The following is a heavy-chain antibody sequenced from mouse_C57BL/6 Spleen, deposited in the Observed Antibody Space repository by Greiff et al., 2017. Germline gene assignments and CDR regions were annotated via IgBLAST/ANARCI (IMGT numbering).Heavy chain of an antibody. CDR1: GFTFSDYG. V-gene: IGHV5-17*01. Sequence: EVKLVESGGGLVKPGGSLKLSCAASGFTFSDYGMHWVRQAPEKGLEWVAYISSGSSTIYYADTVKGRFTISRDNAKNTLFLQMTSLRSEDTAMFYGERGPYYYGSSYEYFDVWGTGTTVTVSS. D-gene: IGHD1-1*01. CDR3: ERGPYYYGSSYEYFDV. CDR2: ISSGSSTI. J-gene: IGHJ1*03.